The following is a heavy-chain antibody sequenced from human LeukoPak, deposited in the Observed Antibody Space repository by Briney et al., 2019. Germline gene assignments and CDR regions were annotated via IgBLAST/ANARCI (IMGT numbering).Heavy chain of an antibody. V-gene: IGHV3-23*01. D-gene: IGHD6-6*01. CDR1: GFTFSIYA. J-gene: IGHJ5*02. Sequence: GGSLRLSCAASGFTFSIYAVTWVRQAPGKGLEWVSAISGGGATYYADSVKGRFTISRDNSKNTLYLQMNSLRADDTAVYYCARVGKAARSEWFDPWGQGTLVTVSS. CDR3: ARVGKAARSEWFDP. CDR2: ISGGGAT.